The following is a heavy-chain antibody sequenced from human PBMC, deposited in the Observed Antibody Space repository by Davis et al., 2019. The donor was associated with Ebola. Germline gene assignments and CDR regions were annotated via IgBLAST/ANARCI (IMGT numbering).Heavy chain of an antibody. CDR3: AKEVGATTLVLGY. Sequence: PGGSLRLSCAASGFTFSSYGMHWVREAPGKGLDWVAVKCSDGNYQYYADSVKGRFIISRDNSKNTLFLQMNSLTAEDTAVYYCAKEVGATTLVLGYWGQGTLVTVSS. J-gene: IGHJ4*02. CDR1: GFTFSSYG. V-gene: IGHV3-30*02. CDR2: KCSDGNYQ. D-gene: IGHD1-26*01.